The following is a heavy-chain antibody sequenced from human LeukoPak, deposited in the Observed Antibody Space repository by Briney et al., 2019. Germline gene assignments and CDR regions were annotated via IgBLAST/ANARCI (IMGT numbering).Heavy chain of an antibody. CDR3: ARGGNEVVADAEYFQH. D-gene: IGHD3-22*01. Sequence: AASVKVSCKASGGTFSSYAISWVRQAPGQGLEWMGGIIPIFGTANYAQKFQGRVTITADKSTSTAYMELSSLRSEDTAVYYCARGGNEVVADAEYFQHWGQGTLVTVSS. CDR2: IIPIFGTA. CDR1: GGTFSSYA. V-gene: IGHV1-69*06. J-gene: IGHJ1*01.